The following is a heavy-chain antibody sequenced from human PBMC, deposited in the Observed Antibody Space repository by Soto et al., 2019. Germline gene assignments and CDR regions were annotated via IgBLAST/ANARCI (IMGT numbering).Heavy chain of an antibody. CDR1: GFIFSSFT. CDR3: VRGDDRVD. CDR2: ISKSSSLI. V-gene: IGHV3-21*01. Sequence: GSLRLSCVGSGFIFSSFTMTWVRQAPGMGLQYLASISKSSSLIYYADSVRGRFIISRDNSKDSVFLQMYSLRAEDTAMYYCVRGDDRVDWGQGTLVTVSS. D-gene: IGHD1-1*01. J-gene: IGHJ4*02.